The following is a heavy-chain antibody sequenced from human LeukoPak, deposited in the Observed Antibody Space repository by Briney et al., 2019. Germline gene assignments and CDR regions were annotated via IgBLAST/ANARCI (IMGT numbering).Heavy chain of an antibody. CDR2: INPNSGGT. V-gene: IGHV1-2*06. J-gene: IGHJ4*02. CDR1: GYTFTGYY. D-gene: IGHD5-12*01. Sequence: ASVKVSCKASGYTFTGYYMHWVRQAPGQGLEWMGRINPNSGGTNYAQKFQGRVTMTRDTSTSTAYMELSRLRSDDTAVYYCARDRGSGYDFPYWGQGTLVTVSS. CDR3: ARDRGSGYDFPY.